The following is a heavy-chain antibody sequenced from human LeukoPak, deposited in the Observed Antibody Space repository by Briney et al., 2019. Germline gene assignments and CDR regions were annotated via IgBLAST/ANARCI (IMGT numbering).Heavy chain of an antibody. CDR1: GFTFSSYS. CDR3: ARVAVAGNRYYYNYMAV. D-gene: IGHD6-19*01. J-gene: IGHJ6*03. Sequence: GGSLRLSCAASGFTFSSYSMNWVRQAPGKGLEWVSSISTSSSYIYYADSVKGRFTISRDNAKNSLYLQMNSLRAEDTGVYYCARVAVAGNRYYYNYMAVWGKG. V-gene: IGHV3-21*01. CDR2: ISTSSSYI.